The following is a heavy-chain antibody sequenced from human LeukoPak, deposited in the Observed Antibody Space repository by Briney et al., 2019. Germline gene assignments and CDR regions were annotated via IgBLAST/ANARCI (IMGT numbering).Heavy chain of an antibody. CDR1: GFTFSSYS. V-gene: IGHV3-21*01. CDR3: ARGGYDILPSYYYYGMDV. D-gene: IGHD3-9*01. CDR2: ISSSSSYI. J-gene: IGHJ6*02. Sequence: SGGFLRLSCAASGFTFSSYSMNWVRQAPGKGLEWVSSISSSSSYIYYADSVKGRFTISRDNAKNSLYLQMNSLRAEDTAVYYCARGGYDILPSYYYYGMDVWGQGTTVTVSS.